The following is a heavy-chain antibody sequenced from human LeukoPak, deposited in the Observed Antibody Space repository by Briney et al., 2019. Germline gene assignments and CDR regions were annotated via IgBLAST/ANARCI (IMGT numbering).Heavy chain of an antibody. CDR2: IYHSGST. Sequence: PSETLSLTCTVSGGSISSGGYYWSWIRQPPGKGLEWIGYIYHSGSTYYNPSLKSRVTISVDRSKNQFSLKLSSVTAADTAVYYCARERVNDYSNYYYYYYYMDVWGKGTTVTVSS. V-gene: IGHV4-30-2*01. D-gene: IGHD4-11*01. CDR3: ARERVNDYSNYYYYYYYMDV. CDR1: GGSISSGGYY. J-gene: IGHJ6*03.